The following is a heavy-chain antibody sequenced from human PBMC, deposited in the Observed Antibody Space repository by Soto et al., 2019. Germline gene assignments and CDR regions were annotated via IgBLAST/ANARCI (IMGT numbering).Heavy chain of an antibody. CDR1: GFSLTTSGMC. D-gene: IGHD1-26*01. Sequence: SGPTLVNPTQTLTLTCTFSGFSLTTSGMCVTWIRQPPGKALEWLAVIDWEDDKFYSTSLETRLTISKDTSKNQVVLTMTNMVPVDTGTYYCARIGSGRGYFDYWGQGTLVTVSS. V-gene: IGHV2-70*01. CDR2: IDWEDDK. CDR3: ARIGSGRGYFDY. J-gene: IGHJ4*02.